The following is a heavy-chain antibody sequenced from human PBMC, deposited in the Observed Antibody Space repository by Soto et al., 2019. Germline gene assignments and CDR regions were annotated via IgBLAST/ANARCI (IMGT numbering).Heavy chain of an antibody. V-gene: IGHV1-69*04. D-gene: IGHD2-2*03. Sequence: QVQLVQSGAEVKKPGSSVKVSCQVSGGTFRTFGITWVRQAPGQGLEWMGRIIPILDIADYTQKFQGRVTITADRSTNTAYMELTSLRSEDTAVYYWARGTNAVGSESAFDIWGQGTMVTVSS. CDR3: ARGTNAVGSESAFDI. CDR2: IIPILDIA. CDR1: GGTFRTFG. J-gene: IGHJ3*02.